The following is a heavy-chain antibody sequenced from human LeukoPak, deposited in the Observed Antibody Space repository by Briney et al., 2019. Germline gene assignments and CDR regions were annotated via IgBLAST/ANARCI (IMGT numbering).Heavy chain of an antibody. J-gene: IGHJ6*02. CDR2: ISAYNGNT. V-gene: IGHV1-18*01. D-gene: IGHD2-15*01. Sequence: ASVKVSCKASGYTFTSHAMNWVRQAPGQGLEWMGWISAYNGNTNYAQKLQGRVTMTTDTSTSTAYMELRSLRSDDTAVYYCARGTLVVAATFPSYYYYGMDVWGQGTTVTVSS. CDR3: ARGTLVVAATFPSYYYYGMDV. CDR1: GYTFTSHA.